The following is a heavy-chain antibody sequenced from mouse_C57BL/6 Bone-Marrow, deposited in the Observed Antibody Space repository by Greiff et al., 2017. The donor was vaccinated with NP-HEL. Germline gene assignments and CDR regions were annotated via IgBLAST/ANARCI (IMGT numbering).Heavy chain of an antibody. CDR2: IWSGGST. J-gene: IGHJ2*01. V-gene: IGHV2-2*01. CDR1: GFSLTSYG. CDR3: ARNPSYYSNYRYYFDY. Sequence: QVQLQQSGPGLVQPSQSLSITCTVSGFSLTSYGVHWVRQSPGKGLEWLGVIWSGGSTDYNAAFISRLSISKDNSKSQVFFKMNSLQADDTAIYYCARNPSYYSNYRYYFDYWGQGTTLTVSS. D-gene: IGHD2-5*01.